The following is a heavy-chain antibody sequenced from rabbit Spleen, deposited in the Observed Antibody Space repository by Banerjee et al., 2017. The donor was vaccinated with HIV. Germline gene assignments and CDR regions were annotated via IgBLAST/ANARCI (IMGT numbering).Heavy chain of an antibody. V-gene: IGHV1S40*01. CDR3: VRDSAGREDLNL. D-gene: IGHD4-2*01. CDR1: GLDFSGDSY. Sequence: QSLEESGGDLVKPGASLTLTCKASGLDFSGDSYDSYMCWVRQAPGKGLEWIACIDVGSRGTTYYASWARGRFTISKTSSTTVTLQMTSLTAADTATYFCVRDSAGREDLNLWGPGTLVT. J-gene: IGHJ4*01. CDR2: IDVGSRGTT.